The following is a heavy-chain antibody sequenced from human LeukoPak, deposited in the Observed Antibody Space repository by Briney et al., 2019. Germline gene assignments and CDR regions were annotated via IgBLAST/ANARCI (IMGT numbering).Heavy chain of an antibody. CDR2: INHSGST. Sequence: SETLSLTCAVYGGSFSGYYWSWIRQPPGKGLEWIGEINHSGSTNYNPSLKSRVTISVDTSKNQFSLKLSSVTAADTAVYYCARGGWFDPWGQGTLVTVTS. V-gene: IGHV4-34*01. J-gene: IGHJ5*02. CDR3: ARGGWFDP. CDR1: GGSFSGYY.